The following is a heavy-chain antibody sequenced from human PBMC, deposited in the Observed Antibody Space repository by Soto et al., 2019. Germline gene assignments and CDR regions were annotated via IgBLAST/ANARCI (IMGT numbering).Heavy chain of an antibody. D-gene: IGHD1-26*01. CDR1: GFTFSSYR. V-gene: IGHV3-21*01. J-gene: IGHJ4*02. Sequence: PGGSLRLSCAASGFTFSSYRMNWVRQAPGKGLEWVSSIFISSSYIYYADSVKGRFTISRDNAKNSLYLQMNSLRADDTAVYYCARVPYGGSYWREFDYWGQGTRGTVSP. CDR3: ARVPYGGSYWREFDY. CDR2: IFISSSYI.